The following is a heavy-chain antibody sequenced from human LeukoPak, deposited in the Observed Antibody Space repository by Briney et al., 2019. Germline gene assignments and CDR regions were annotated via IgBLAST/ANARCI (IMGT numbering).Heavy chain of an antibody. CDR2: IYPGDSDT. Sequence: GWIRQPPGKALEWMGIIYPGDSDTRYSPSFQGQVTISADKSISTAYLQWSSLKASDTAMYYCARRGYYYDSSGYYGPPFDYWGQGTLVTVSS. D-gene: IGHD3-22*01. J-gene: IGHJ4*02. V-gene: IGHV5-51*01. CDR3: ARRGYYYDSSGYYGPPFDY.